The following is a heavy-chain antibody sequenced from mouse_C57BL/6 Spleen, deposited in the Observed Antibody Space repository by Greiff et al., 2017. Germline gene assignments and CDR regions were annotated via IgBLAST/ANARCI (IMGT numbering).Heavy chain of an antibody. Sequence: ESGPGLVKPSQSLSLTCSVTGYSITSGYYWNWIRQFPGNKLEWMGYISYDGSNNYNPSLKNRISITRDTSKNQFFLKLNSVTTEDTATYYCARREVYYGSSSFAYWGQGTLVTVSA. CDR1: GYSITSGYY. CDR3: ARREVYYGSSSFAY. J-gene: IGHJ3*01. D-gene: IGHD1-1*01. CDR2: ISYDGSN. V-gene: IGHV3-6*01.